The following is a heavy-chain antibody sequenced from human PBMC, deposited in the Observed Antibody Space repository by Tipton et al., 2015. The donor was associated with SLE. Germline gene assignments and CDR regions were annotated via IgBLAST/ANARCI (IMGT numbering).Heavy chain of an antibody. CDR1: GGSISGSY. CDR3: AGGGPLNYWFDP. J-gene: IGHJ5*02. D-gene: IGHD2-15*01. Sequence: TLSLTCTVSGGSISGSYWNWIRQPPGKGLEWIGFIYYTGNTNYNPSLKSRVTISADTSKDQFSLRLSSVTAADTAMYFCAGGGPLNYWFDPGGRGTLVTVSS. V-gene: IGHV4-59*01. CDR2: IYYTGNT.